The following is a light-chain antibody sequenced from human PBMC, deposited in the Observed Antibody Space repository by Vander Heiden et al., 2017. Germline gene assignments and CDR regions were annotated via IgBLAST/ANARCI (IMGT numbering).Light chain of an antibody. V-gene: IGLV1-40*01. CDR3: QSYDSSLSDSYV. J-gene: IGLJ1*01. CDR2: GNS. Sequence: QSVLTQPPSVSGAPGQRVTISCTGSSSHIGAGYDVHWYQQLPGTAPKLLIYGNSNRPSGVPDRFSGSKSGTSASLAITGLQAEDEADYYCQSYDSSLSDSYVFGTGTKVTVL. CDR1: SSHIGAGYD.